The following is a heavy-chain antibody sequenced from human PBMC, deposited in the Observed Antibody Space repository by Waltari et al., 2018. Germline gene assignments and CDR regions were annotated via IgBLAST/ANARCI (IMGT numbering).Heavy chain of an antibody. Sequence: QVQLVASGGGVVQPGRSLRLSCAASGFTFSSYGMHWVRQAPGKGREWVAVIWYDGSNKYYADSVKGRFTISRDNSKNTLYLQMNSLRAEDTAMYYCAKGSGWYEDPDYYYMDVLGKGTTVTVSS. J-gene: IGHJ6*03. V-gene: IGHV3-30*18. CDR1: GFTFSSYG. CDR3: AKGSGWYEDPDYYYMDV. D-gene: IGHD6-19*01. CDR2: IWYDGSNK.